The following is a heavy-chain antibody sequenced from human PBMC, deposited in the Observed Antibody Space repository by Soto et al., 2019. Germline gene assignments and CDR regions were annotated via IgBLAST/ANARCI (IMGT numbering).Heavy chain of an antibody. CDR3: AGDGGRITMVRGPLNWFDP. V-gene: IGHV4-31*03. J-gene: IGHJ5*02. Sequence: QVQLQESGPGLVKPSQTLSLTCTVSGGSISSGGYYWSWIRQHPGKGLEWIGYIYYSGSTYYHPSLESRVTISVDTSKNQFSVKLSSLTGADTAVSYCAGDGGRITMVRGPLNWFDPWGQGTLVTVSA. D-gene: IGHD3-10*01. CDR2: IYYSGST. CDR1: GGSISSGGYY.